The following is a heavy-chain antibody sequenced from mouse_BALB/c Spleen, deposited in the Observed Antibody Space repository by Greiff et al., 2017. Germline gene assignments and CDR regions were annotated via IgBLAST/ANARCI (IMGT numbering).Heavy chain of an antibody. D-gene: IGHD2-14*01. CDR1: GFSLTSYG. J-gene: IGHJ3*01. CDR2: IWAGGST. Sequence: VKVVESGPGLVAPSQSLSITCTVSGFSLTSYGVHWVRQPPGKGLEWLGVIWAGGSTNYNSALMSRLSISKDNSKSQVFLKMNSLQTDDTAMYYCARDRRYDGAWFAYWGQGTLVTVSA. V-gene: IGHV2-9*02. CDR3: ARDRRYDGAWFAY.